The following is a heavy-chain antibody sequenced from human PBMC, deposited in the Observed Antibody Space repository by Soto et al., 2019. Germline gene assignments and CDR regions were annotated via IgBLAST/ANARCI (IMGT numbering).Heavy chain of an antibody. CDR2: IDPSDSYT. CDR1: GYSCTSYW. CDR3: ARHDYYETKGGMDV. V-gene: IGHV5-10-1*01. J-gene: IGHJ6*02. D-gene: IGHD3-22*01. Sequence: GESLKISCKGAGYSCTSYWISWVRQMPGKGLEWMGRIDPSDSYTNYSPSFQGHVTISADKSISTAYLQWSSLKASDTAMYYCARHDYYETKGGMDVWGQGTTVTVSS.